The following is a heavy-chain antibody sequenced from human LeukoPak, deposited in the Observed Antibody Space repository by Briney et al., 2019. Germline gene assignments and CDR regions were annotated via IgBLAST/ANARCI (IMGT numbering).Heavy chain of an antibody. J-gene: IGHJ4*02. Sequence: GGSLRLSCAASGFTFSNYWMHWVRQAPGKGLERVSYISSSSATIHYADSVKGRFTISRDNAKNSLYLQMNSLRAEDTAVYYCAKVSAYSGSYYFDYWGQGTLVTVSS. V-gene: IGHV3-48*01. CDR1: GFTFSNYW. CDR3: AKVSAYSGSYYFDY. CDR2: ISSSSATI. D-gene: IGHD1-26*01.